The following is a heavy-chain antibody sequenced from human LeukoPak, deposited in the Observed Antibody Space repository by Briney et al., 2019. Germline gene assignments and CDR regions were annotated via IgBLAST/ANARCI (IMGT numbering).Heavy chain of an antibody. CDR1: GYTFTNYY. D-gene: IGHD3-10*01. J-gene: IGHJ4*02. CDR2: INPNSGDT. Sequence: ASVKVSCKASGYTFTNYYIHWVRQAPGQGLEWMGRINPNSGDTNYAHKFQGRVTMTRDTSISTAYMELSRLRSDDMALYYCARGGTEASSGDYWGQGALVTVSS. CDR3: ARGGTEASSGDY. V-gene: IGHV1-2*06.